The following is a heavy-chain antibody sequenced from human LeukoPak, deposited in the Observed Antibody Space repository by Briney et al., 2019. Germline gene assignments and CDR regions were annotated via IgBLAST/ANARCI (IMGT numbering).Heavy chain of an antibody. V-gene: IGHV4-59*01. Sequence: KTSETLSLTCTVSGGSISSYYWSWIRQPPGKGLEWIGYIYYSGSTKYKPPLKSRVTISVDTSKNQFSLKLSSVTAADTAVYYCARGRFLDAFDIWGQGTMVTVSS. D-gene: IGHD3-3*01. J-gene: IGHJ3*02. CDR1: GGSISSYY. CDR2: IYYSGST. CDR3: ARGRFLDAFDI.